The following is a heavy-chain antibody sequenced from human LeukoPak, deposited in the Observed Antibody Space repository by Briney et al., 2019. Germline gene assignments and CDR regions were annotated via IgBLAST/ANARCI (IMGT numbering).Heavy chain of an antibody. Sequence: GASVKVSCKASGYTFTGYYMHWVRQAPGKGLEWMGGFDPEDGETIYAQKFQGRVTMTEDTSTDTAYMELSSLRSEDTAVYFCATDLPLGVVAAIPRTGYWGQGTLVTVSS. CDR1: GYTFTGYY. V-gene: IGHV1-24*01. CDR2: FDPEDGET. CDR3: ATDLPLGVVAAIPRTGY. D-gene: IGHD2-15*01. J-gene: IGHJ4*02.